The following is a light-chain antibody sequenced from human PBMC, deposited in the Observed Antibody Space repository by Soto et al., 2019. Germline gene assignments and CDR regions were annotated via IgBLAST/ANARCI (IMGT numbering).Light chain of an antibody. CDR1: QNINNL. Sequence: DIQMTQSPSTLSASVGDTVTISCRASQNINNLLAWYQQKPGKAPKLLIDKASTLESGIPSRFSGSGSGTDFTLAISSLQPDDCATYYCQHYYSYPYTFGQGTKLEIK. V-gene: IGKV1-5*03. CDR2: KAS. CDR3: QHYYSYPYT. J-gene: IGKJ2*01.